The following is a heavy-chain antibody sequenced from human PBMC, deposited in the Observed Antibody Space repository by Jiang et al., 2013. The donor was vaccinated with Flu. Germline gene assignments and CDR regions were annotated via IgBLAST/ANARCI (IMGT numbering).Heavy chain of an antibody. V-gene: IGHV2-5*02. Sequence: VAVGWIRQPPGKALEWLALIYWDDDKRYSPSLKSRLTITKDTSKNQVVLTMTNMDPVDTATYYCAHENTLVDFDYWGQGTLVTVSS. CDR3: AHENTLVDFDY. D-gene: IGHD2-2*01. J-gene: IGHJ4*02. CDR2: IYWDDDK. CDR1: VA.